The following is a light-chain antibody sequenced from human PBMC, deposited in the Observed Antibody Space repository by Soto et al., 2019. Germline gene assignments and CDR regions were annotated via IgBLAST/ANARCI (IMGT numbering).Light chain of an antibody. Sequence: QSALTQPRSVSGSPRQSVTISCTGTSSDVGGYNYVSWYQQHPGKAPKLMIYDVTKRPSGVPDRFSASKSGNTASLTISGLQADDEADYYCCSYAGSYSYVFGTGTKLTVL. CDR2: DVT. CDR1: SSDVGGYNY. CDR3: CSYAGSYSYV. J-gene: IGLJ1*01. V-gene: IGLV2-11*01.